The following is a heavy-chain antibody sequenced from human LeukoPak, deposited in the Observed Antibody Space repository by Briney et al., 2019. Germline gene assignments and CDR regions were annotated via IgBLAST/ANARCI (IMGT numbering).Heavy chain of an antibody. CDR2: INHSGST. V-gene: IGHV4-34*01. D-gene: IGHD6-6*01. Sequence: TETLSLTCAVYGGSFSGYYWSWIRQPPGKGLEWIGEINHSGSTNYNPSLKSRVTISVDTSKNPFSLKLSSVTAADTAVYYCARFSAGRYSSSSPFDYWGQGTLVTVSS. CDR3: ARFSAGRYSSSSPFDY. J-gene: IGHJ4*02. CDR1: GGSFSGYY.